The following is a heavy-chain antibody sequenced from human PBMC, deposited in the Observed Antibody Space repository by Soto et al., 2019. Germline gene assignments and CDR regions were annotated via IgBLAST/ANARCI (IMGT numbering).Heavy chain of an antibody. V-gene: IGHV4-59*01. Sequence: QVQLQESGPGLVKPSETLSLTCTVSGGSISSYYWSWIRQPPGKGLEWIGYIYYSGRTNYNPSLKSRVTISVVTSTNQFSLTLSSVTAAATAVYYCARGYCSSTICYIWDNWFDPWGQGTLVTVSS. CDR2: IYYSGRT. D-gene: IGHD2-2*02. J-gene: IGHJ5*02. CDR3: ARGYCSSTICYIWDNWFDP. CDR1: GGSISSYY.